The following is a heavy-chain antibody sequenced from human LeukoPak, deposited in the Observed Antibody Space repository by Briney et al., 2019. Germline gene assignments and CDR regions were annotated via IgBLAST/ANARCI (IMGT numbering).Heavy chain of an antibody. Sequence: PGRSLRLSCAASGFTFSSYGMHWVRQAPGKGLEWVAVIWYDGSNKYYADSVKGRFTISRDNSKNTVYLQMNSLRADDTAVYYCARGRPRDYWGQEPWSPSPQ. V-gene: IGHV3-33*01. CDR3: ARGRPRDY. CDR2: IWYDGSNK. J-gene: IGHJ4*01. CDR1: GFTFSSYG. D-gene: IGHD6-6*01.